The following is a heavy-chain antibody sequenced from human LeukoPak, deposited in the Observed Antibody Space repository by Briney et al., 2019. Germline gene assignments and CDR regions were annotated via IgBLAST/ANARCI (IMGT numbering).Heavy chain of an antibody. CDR3: ARRYCSGSSCYFGS. Sequence: PGGSLRLSCAASGFTFSNAWMNWVRQAPGKGLEWVGRIKSKTDGGTTDYAAPVKGRFTISRDDSKNTLYLQMNSLKTEDTAVYYCARRYCSGSSCYFGSWGQGTLVTVSS. CDR1: GFTFSNAW. D-gene: IGHD2-15*01. V-gene: IGHV3-15*07. J-gene: IGHJ4*02. CDR2: IKSKTDGGTT.